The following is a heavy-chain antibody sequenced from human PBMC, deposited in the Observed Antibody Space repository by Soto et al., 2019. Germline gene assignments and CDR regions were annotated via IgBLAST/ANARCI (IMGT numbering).Heavy chain of an antibody. D-gene: IGHD5-18*01. Sequence: SVKVSCKASGGTFSSYTISWVRQAPGQGLEWMGGIIPILGIANYAQKFQGRVTITADKSTSTAYMELSSLRSEDTAVYYCARDSRGYSYGYNYYYYMDVWGKGTTVTVSS. J-gene: IGHJ6*03. CDR2: IIPILGIA. CDR3: ARDSRGYSYGYNYYYYMDV. CDR1: GGTFSSYT. V-gene: IGHV1-69*10.